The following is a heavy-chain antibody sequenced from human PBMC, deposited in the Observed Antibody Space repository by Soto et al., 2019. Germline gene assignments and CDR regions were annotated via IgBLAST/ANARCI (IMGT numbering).Heavy chain of an antibody. CDR1: GGSIRSYY. Sequence: PSETLCLTCTVSGGSIRSYYGSGIRQPPGKGLEWIGYIYYSGSTNYNPSLKSRVTISVDTSKNQFSLKLSSVTAADTAVYYCARAGQLYDRHDYWGQRTLVTVSA. D-gene: IGHD3-22*01. CDR2: IYYSGST. V-gene: IGHV4-59*01. J-gene: IGHJ4*02. CDR3: ARAGQLYDRHDY.